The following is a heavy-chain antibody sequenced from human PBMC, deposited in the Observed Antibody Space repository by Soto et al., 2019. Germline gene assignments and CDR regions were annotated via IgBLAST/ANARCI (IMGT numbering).Heavy chain of an antibody. J-gene: IGHJ4*02. CDR3: ATGHSDSYYYFDY. D-gene: IGHD3-22*01. CDR2: IRGSGGDT. V-gene: IGHV3-23*01. CDR1: GFTCSFCA. Sequence: EVQLLESGGGLVQPGGSLRLSCAASGFTCSFCAMNWVRQAPGKGLEWVSSIRGSGGDTYYADSVKGRFTISRDYSKITLHLQMNSLRVEDTAVYYCATGHSDSYYYFDYWGQGTLVTVSS.